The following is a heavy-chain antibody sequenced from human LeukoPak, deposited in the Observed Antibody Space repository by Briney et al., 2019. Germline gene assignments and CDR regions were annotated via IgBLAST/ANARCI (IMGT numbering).Heavy chain of an antibody. J-gene: IGHJ5*02. CDR1: GFTFSDHW. D-gene: IGHD6-19*01. CDR2: IDASGVNT. Sequence: GGSLRLSCAVSGFTFSDHWMHWVRQAPGKGLVWVSCIDASGVNTYYADSVKGRFTISRDNSNNTLYLQMNSLRAEDTAVYYCAKGSGSGWYGWFDPWGQGTLVTVSS. V-gene: IGHV3-23*01. CDR3: AKGSGSGWYGWFDP.